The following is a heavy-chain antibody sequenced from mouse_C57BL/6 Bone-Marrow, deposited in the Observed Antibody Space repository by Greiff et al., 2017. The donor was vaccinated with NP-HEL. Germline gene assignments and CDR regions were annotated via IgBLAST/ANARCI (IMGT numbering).Heavy chain of an antibody. CDR2: IDPENGDT. J-gene: IGHJ2*01. Sequence: EVQLQQSGAELVRPGASVKLSCTASGFNIKDDYMHWVKQRPEQGLEWIGWIDPENGDTEYASKFQGKATITADTSSNTAYLQLSSLTSEDTAVYYCTTFITTVPFDYWGQGTTLTVSS. CDR3: TTFITTVPFDY. CDR1: GFNIKDDY. D-gene: IGHD1-2*01. V-gene: IGHV14-4*01.